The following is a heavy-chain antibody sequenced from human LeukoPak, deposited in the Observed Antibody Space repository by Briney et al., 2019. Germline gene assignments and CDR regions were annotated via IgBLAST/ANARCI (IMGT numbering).Heavy chain of an antibody. J-gene: IGHJ4*02. V-gene: IGHV1-2*02. CDR3: ARDRLSTIGDFDY. Sequence: GASVRVPCKASGYTFTIFYIHWVRQAAGQGLEWVGWLNPNSGATNYAQKFEGRVTMTRDTSISTAYMDLSRMGSDDTAVYYCARDRLSTIGDFDYWGQGTPVTVSS. CDR1: GYTFTIFY. CDR2: LNPNSGAT. D-gene: IGHD5/OR15-5a*01.